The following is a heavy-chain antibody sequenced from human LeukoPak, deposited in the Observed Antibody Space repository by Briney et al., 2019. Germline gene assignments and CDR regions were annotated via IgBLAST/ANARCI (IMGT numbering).Heavy chain of an antibody. CDR2: IYSGGST. CDR3: ARAELLFHAFDI. V-gene: IGHV3-53*01. Sequence: GGSLRLSCAASGFTVSSNYMSWVRQAPGKGLEWVSVIYSGGSTYYADSVKGRFTISRDNSKNTLYLQMNSLRAEDTAVYYCARAELLFHAFDIWGQGTMVTVSS. J-gene: IGHJ3*02. D-gene: IGHD2-21*01. CDR1: GFTVSSNY.